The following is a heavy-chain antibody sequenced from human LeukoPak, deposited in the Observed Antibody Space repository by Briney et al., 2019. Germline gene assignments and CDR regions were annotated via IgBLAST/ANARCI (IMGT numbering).Heavy chain of an antibody. CDR3: ARRAGAYSHPYDY. J-gene: IGHJ4*02. CDR2: INPNSGGT. Sequence: GASVKVSCKASGYTFTGYYMHWVRQAPGQGLEWMGWINPNSGGTNYAQKFQGRVTMTGDTSISTAYMELSRLRSDDTAVYYCARRAGAYSHPYDYWGQGTLVTVSS. CDR1: GYTFTGYY. V-gene: IGHV1-2*02. D-gene: IGHD4/OR15-4a*01.